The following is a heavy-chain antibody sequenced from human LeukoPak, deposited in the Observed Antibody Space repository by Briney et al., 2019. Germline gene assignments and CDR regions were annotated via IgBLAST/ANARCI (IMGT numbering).Heavy chain of an antibody. CDR1: GFTFSSYA. CDR2: ISYDGSNK. D-gene: IGHD1-26*01. V-gene: IGHV3-30*04. Sequence: PGRSLRLSCAASGFTFSSYAMHWVRQAPGKGLEWVAVISYDGSNKYYADSVKGRFTISRDNSKNTLYLQMNSLRAEDTAAYYCARSPIVGATNYFDYWGQGTLVTVSS. J-gene: IGHJ4*02. CDR3: ARSPIVGATNYFDY.